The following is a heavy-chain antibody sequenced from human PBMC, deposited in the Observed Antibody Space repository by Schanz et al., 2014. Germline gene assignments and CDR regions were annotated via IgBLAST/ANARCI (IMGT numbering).Heavy chain of an antibody. CDR3: AKDISDTSGKDDY. D-gene: IGHD3-22*01. CDR1: GFTFSSYA. CDR2: ILGLASTT. Sequence: EVHLLESGGGLVQPGGSLRLSCAASGFTFSSYAMSWVRQVPGKGLEWVSAILGLASTTYYADSVKGRFTISRDNSKNTLFLQMNSLRVEDSAIYYCAKDISDTSGKDDYWGQGTLVTVSS. V-gene: IGHV3-23*01. J-gene: IGHJ4*02.